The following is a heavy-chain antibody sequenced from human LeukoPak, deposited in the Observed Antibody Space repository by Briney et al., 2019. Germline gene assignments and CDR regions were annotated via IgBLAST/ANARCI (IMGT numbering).Heavy chain of an antibody. Sequence: GGSLRLSCAASGFSFSGSAMHWVRQASGKGLEWVGRIRSKANSFTTTYAASVKGRFTTSRDDSKNTAYLQMNSLKTEDTAVYYCSRLSPDGYNPFDFDYWGQGTLVTVSS. V-gene: IGHV3-73*01. CDR2: IRSKANSFTT. CDR3: SRLSPDGYNPFDFDY. J-gene: IGHJ4*02. D-gene: IGHD5-24*01. CDR1: GFSFSGSA.